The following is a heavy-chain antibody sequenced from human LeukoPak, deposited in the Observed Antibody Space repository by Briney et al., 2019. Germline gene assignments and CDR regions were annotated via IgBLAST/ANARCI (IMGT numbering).Heavy chain of an antibody. CDR2: INPNSGGT. V-gene: IGHV1-2*02. D-gene: IGHD2-2*01. J-gene: IGHJ6*02. CDR3: ASSPIVVVPAAMSYYYYGMDV. Sequence: ASVKVSCKASGYTFTGYYMHWVRQAPGQGLEWMGWINPNSGGTNYAPKFQGRVTMTRNTSISTAYMELSSLRSEDTAVYYCASSPIVVVPAAMSYYYYGMDVWGQGTTVTVSS. CDR1: GYTFTGYY.